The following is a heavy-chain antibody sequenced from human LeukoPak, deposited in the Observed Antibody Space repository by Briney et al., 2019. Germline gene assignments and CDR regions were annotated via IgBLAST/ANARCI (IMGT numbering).Heavy chain of an antibody. J-gene: IGHJ6*03. CDR1: GFTFSSYG. CDR3: AKGDCSSTSCPADCYYYYYMDV. V-gene: IGHV3-30*18. CDR2: ISYDGSNK. D-gene: IGHD2-2*01. Sequence: GRSLRLSCAASGFTFSSYGMHGGRQAPGKGLEWVAVISYDGSNKYYADSVKGRFTISRDNSKNTLYLQMNSLRTEDTAVYYCAKGDCSSTSCPADCYYYYYMDVWGKGTTVTVSS.